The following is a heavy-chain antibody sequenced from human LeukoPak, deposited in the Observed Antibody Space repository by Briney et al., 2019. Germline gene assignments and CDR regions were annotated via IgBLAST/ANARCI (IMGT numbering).Heavy chain of an antibody. CDR3: ARDKDDYSNYGPPSGMDV. V-gene: IGHV1-69*04. Sequence: SVKVSCKASGGTFSSYAISWVRQAPGQGLEWMGRIIPIFGVANYAQKFQGRVTITADKSTSTAYMELSSLRSEDTAVYYCARDKDDYSNYGPPSGMDVWGQGTTVTVSS. J-gene: IGHJ6*02. CDR2: IIPIFGVA. CDR1: GGTFSSYA. D-gene: IGHD4-11*01.